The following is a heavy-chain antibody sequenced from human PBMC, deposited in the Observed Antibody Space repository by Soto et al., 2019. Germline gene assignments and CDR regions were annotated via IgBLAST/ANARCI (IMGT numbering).Heavy chain of an antibody. J-gene: IGHJ6*02. CDR3: ARVAARDYDYYDGMDV. CDR2: IIPILGIA. D-gene: IGHD2-15*01. CDR1: GGTFSSYT. Sequence: ASVKVSCKASGGTFSSYTISWVRQAPGQGLEWMGRIIPILGIANYAQKFQGRVTITADKSTSTAYMELSSLRSEDTAVYYCARVAARDYDYYDGMDVCGQGTTVTVSS. V-gene: IGHV1-69*02.